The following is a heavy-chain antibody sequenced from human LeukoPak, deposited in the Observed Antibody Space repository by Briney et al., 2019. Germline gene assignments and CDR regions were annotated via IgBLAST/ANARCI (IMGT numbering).Heavy chain of an antibody. CDR1: GYTFTSYY. CDR3: ATGSPSDSSGSFDY. V-gene: IGHV1-46*01. J-gene: IGHJ4*02. CDR2: INPSGGST. D-gene: IGHD3-22*01. Sequence: ASVKVSCKASGYTFTSYYMHWVRQAPGQGLEWMGIINPSGGSTSYAQKFRGRVTMTEDTSTDTAYMELSSLRSEDTAVYYCATGSPSDSSGSFDYWGQGTLVTVSS.